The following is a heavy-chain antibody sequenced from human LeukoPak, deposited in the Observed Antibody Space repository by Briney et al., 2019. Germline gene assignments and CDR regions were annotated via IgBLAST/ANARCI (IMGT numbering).Heavy chain of an antibody. CDR1: GFTFSSYA. Sequence: PGGSLRLSCAASGFTFSSYAMSWVRQAPGKGLEWVSLLNGNGGFTYYADSVKGRFTISRDNSKNTLYLQMNSLRAEDTAVYYCARALGGSGYYGYYYGMDVWGQGTTVTVSS. J-gene: IGHJ6*02. D-gene: IGHD3-22*01. CDR2: LNGNGGFT. V-gene: IGHV3-23*01. CDR3: ARALGGSGYYGYYYGMDV.